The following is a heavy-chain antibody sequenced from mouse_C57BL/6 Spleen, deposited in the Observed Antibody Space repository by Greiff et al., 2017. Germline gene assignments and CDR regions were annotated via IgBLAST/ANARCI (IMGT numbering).Heavy chain of an antibody. V-gene: IGHV5-2*01. Sequence: DVMLVESGGGLVQPGESLKLSCESNEYEFPSHDMYWVRKTPEKRLELVAAINSDGGSTYYPDTMERRFIISRDNTKTTLYLQMSSLRSASTALYNCAVHDGDKGYWGQGTTLTVSS. CDR3: AVHDGDKGY. J-gene: IGHJ2*01. D-gene: IGHD2-13*01. CDR1: EYEFPSHD. CDR2: INSDGGST.